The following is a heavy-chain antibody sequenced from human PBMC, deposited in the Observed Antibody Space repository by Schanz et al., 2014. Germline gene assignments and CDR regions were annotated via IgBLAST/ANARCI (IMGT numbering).Heavy chain of an antibody. CDR2: MWNDGIKT. CDR3: ARGGSSGYDFSIYYMDV. D-gene: IGHD5-12*01. CDR1: GFNFANHA. V-gene: IGHV3-33*01. Sequence: QVQLVESGGGVVQPERSLRLSCAASGFNFANHAIHWVRQAPGKGLEWVAVMWNDGIKTHYADSVKGRFTISRDNFKNTLFLQMNSLRAEDTAAYYCARGGSSGYDFSIYYMDVWGKGTTVTVSS. J-gene: IGHJ6*03.